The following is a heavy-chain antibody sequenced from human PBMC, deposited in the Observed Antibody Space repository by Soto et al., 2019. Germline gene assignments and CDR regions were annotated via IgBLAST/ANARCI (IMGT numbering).Heavy chain of an antibody. CDR3: AKGGRFLEWLFTFDP. CDR1: GFTFSSYA. Sequence: EVQLLESGGGLVQPGGSLRLSCAASGFTFSSYAMSWVRQAPGKGLEWVSAISGSGGSTYYADSVTGRFTISSDNSKNALYLQMNSLRAEDTAVYYCAKGGRFLEWLFTFDPWGQGTLVTVSS. CDR2: ISGSGGST. J-gene: IGHJ5*02. V-gene: IGHV3-23*01. D-gene: IGHD3-3*01.